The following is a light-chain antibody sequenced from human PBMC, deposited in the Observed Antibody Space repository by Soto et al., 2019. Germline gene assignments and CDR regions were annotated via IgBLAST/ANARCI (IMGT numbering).Light chain of an antibody. J-gene: IGKJ1*01. Sequence: EMVMTQSPATLSMSPGERATLSCRASQSVSSSLAWYQQKPGQAPRLLIFAASSRATGIPDKFSGSGSGTDFTLTISRLEPEDFAVYYCQQYVTSSPRTFGQGTKVDIK. CDR2: AAS. V-gene: IGKV3-20*01. CDR3: QQYVTSSPRT. CDR1: QSVSSS.